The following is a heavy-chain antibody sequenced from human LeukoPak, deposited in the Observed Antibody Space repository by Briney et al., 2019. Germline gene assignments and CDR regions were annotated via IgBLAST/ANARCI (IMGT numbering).Heavy chain of an antibody. Sequence: GGSLRLSCADSGFTFSSYEMDWVRQAPGKGMEWVSYISSSGSTIYYADSVKGRFTISRDNSKNSLYLQINRLRAEHTAVYYCARVGGRRVDYWGQGTLVTVSS. CDR3: ARVGGRRVDY. V-gene: IGHV3-48*03. CDR1: GFTFSSYE. J-gene: IGHJ4*02. CDR2: ISSSGSTI.